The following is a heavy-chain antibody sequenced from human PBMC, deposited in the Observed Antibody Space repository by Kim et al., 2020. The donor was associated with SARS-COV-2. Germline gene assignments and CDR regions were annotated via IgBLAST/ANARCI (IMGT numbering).Heavy chain of an antibody. D-gene: IGHD1-26*01. Sequence: GGSLRLSCAASGFTFSDYYMSCIRQAPGKGLEWVSYISSSNSYTNYADSVKVRFTISRDNAKNSLYLQMNSLRAEDTSVYYCARECPIVGATMYGVDYLG. V-gene: IGHV3-11*06. CDR2: ISSSNSYT. CDR3: ARECPIVGATMYGVDY. J-gene: IGHJ4*01. CDR1: GFTFSDYY.